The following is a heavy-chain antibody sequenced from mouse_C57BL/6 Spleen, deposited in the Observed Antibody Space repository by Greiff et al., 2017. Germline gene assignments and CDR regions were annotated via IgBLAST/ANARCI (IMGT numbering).Heavy chain of an antibody. CDR1: GYTFTSYW. J-gene: IGHJ2*01. V-gene: IGHV1-69*01. D-gene: IGHD6-1*01. CDR3: ARGDGSPDYFDY. CDR2: IDPSDSYT. Sequence: QVQLQQPGAELVMPGASVKLSCKASGYTFTSYWMHWVKQRPGQGLEWIGEIDPSDSYTNYNQKFKGKSTLTVDKSSSTAYMQLISLTSEDSAVYYCARGDGSPDYFDYWGQGTTLTVSS.